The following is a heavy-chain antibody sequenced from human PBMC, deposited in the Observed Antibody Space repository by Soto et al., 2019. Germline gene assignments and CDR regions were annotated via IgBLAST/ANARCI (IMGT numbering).Heavy chain of an antibody. CDR1: GYTFTSYW. V-gene: IGHV5-51*01. CDR3: ATRRVWDFDDSGYVFDY. CDR2: IYPGDSET. J-gene: IGHJ4*02. D-gene: IGHD3-22*01. Sequence: GESLKISCKASGYTFTSYWIGGVRQIPGKGLEWVGIIYPGDSETRYSPSFQGQVTISADKSITTAYLQWSSLKASDTAMYYCATRRVWDFDDSGYVFDYWGQGTLVTVSS.